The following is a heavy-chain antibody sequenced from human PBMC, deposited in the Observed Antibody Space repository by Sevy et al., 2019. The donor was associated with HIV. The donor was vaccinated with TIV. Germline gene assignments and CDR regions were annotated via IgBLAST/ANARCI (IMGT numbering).Heavy chain of an antibody. CDR2: IYHSGST. CDR3: ARTTGDVPAFDY. CDR1: GYSISSGYY. V-gene: IGHV4-38-2*01. J-gene: IGHJ4*02. Sequence: SETLSLTCAVSGYSISSGYYWGWIRQPPGKGLEWIGSIYHSGSTYYHPSLKSRVTISVDTSKNQFSLKLSSVTAADTAVYYCARTTGDVPAFDYWGQGTLVTVSS. D-gene: IGHD7-27*01.